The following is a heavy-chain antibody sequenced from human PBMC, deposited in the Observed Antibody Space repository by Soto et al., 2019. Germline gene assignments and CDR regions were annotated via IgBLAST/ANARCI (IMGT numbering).Heavy chain of an antibody. CDR1: GGSINNYF. D-gene: IGHD6-19*01. CDR3: ARDRAVAGTGRYFDL. V-gene: IGHV4-4*07. CDR2: IYTSGTT. Sequence: QVQLQESGPGLVKPSETLSLTCTVSGGSINNYFWAWIRQPAGQGLEWIGRIYTSGTTNYNSSLKSRLTVSGDTSRNHFSLKLNSMTAADTAVYYCARDRAVAGTGRYFDLWGRGTLVTVSS. J-gene: IGHJ2*01.